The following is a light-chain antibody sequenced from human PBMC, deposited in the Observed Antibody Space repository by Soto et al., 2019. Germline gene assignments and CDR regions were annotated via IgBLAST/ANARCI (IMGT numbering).Light chain of an antibody. CDR3: QHYDSYPWA. J-gene: IGKJ1*01. V-gene: IGKV1-5*01. CDR2: DAS. CDR1: QSISGW. Sequence: DIQMTQSPSSLSASVGDSVTITCRASQSISGWLAWYQQKPGEAPKVLIYDASSLESGVPSRFSGSGSGTEFTLTISSLQPDDFATYCCQHYDSYPWAFGQGTKVEIK.